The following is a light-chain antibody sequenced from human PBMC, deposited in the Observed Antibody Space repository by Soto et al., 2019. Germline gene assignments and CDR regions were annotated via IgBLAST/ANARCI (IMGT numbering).Light chain of an antibody. CDR3: VLYMGSGISL. CDR1: SGSVSTNYY. V-gene: IGLV8-61*01. J-gene: IGLJ2*01. Sequence: QAVVTQEPSFSVSPGGTVTLTCGLSSGSVSTNYYPSWCQQTPGQAPRTLIYNTNTRSSGVPDRFSGSILGNKAALTITGAQAYDESDYYCVLYMGSGISLFGGGTKLTVL. CDR2: NTN.